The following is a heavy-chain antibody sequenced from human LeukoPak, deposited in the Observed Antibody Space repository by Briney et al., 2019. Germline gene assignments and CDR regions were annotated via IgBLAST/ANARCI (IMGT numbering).Heavy chain of an antibody. V-gene: IGHV4-59*06. J-gene: IGHJ5*02. CDR3: AANSDILSSGFGS. CDR1: GGSISGYH. D-gene: IGHD3-9*01. CDR2: ISYSGIT. Sequence: SETLSLTCTVSGGSISGYHWNWIRQLPGKGLECVGYISYSGITYYNPSLKSRITISLDTSKNQFSLKLSSVTAADTAVYYCAANSDILSSGFGSWGQGTLVTVSS.